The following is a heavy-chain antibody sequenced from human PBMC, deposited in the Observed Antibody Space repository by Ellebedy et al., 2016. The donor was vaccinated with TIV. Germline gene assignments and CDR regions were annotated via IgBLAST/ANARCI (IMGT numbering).Heavy chain of an antibody. CDR3: ARATYVSGKFYNTD. CDR1: GFTFSDHY. CDR2: IRHKGDSYTT. V-gene: IGHV3-72*01. J-gene: IGHJ4*02. D-gene: IGHD3-10*01. Sequence: PGGSLRLSCAASGFTFSDHYMDWVRQTPGKGLEWVGRIRHKGDSYTTEYAASVKGRFTISRDDSKNSLYLQMNSLKTEDTAVYLCARATYVSGKFYNTDWGQGTLVTVSS.